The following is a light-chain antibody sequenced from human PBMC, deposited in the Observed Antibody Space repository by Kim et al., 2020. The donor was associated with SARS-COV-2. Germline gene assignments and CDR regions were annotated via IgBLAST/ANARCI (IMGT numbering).Light chain of an antibody. CDR1: TGAVTSGHH. CDR2: DTS. V-gene: IGLV7-46*01. CDR3: LLYYKGYRI. J-gene: IGLJ2*01. Sequence: PGGTTTLTGGSSTGAVTSGHHPYWFQLKPGQAPRTLHYDTSNKHSWTPARLSGSLLGGKAALTLSGALPEDEAEYYCLLYYKGYRIFGGGTQLTVL.